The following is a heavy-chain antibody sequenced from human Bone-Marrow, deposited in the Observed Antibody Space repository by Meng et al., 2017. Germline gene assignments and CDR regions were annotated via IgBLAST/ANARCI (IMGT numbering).Heavy chain of an antibody. D-gene: IGHD4-17*01. V-gene: IGHV4-30-2*05. CDR3: ARHNYGDYGWFDP. J-gene: IGHJ5*02. CDR1: GGSFSSGGYS. CDR2: IYHSGTT. Sequence: QLQLQESGSGLVKPSQTLSLTCAFSGGSFSSGGYSWSWIRQPPGKGLEWIGYIYHSGTTYYNPSLKSRVTISVDTSRNQFSLKLGSMTAADTAVYYCARHNYGDYGWFDPWGQGTLVTVSS.